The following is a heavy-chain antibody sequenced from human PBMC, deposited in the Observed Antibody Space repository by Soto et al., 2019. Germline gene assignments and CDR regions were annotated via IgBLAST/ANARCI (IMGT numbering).Heavy chain of an antibody. J-gene: IGHJ4*01. CDR1: GVSVTTENHY. CDR3: ARGRHYGGSGYFFEHYIDY. D-gene: IGHD3-22*01. Sequence: SETLSLTCTVSGVSVTTENHYWSWIRQSPGKGLEWIGYVHYSGSTNYHPSLKGRVLISIDTSKRQFSLELRSVTAADTAVYFCARGRHYGGSGYFFEHYIDYWGLGTPVTVSS. V-gene: IGHV4-61*01. CDR2: VHYSGST.